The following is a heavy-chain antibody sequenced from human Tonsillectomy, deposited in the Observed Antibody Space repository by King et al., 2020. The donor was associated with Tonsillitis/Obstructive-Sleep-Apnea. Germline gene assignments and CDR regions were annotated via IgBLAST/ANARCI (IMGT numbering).Heavy chain of an antibody. Sequence: VKLVESGGGLIQPGGSLRLSCAASGFTVSSNYMSWVRQAPGKGLEWVSVIYSGGSTYYADSVKGRFTISRDNSKNTLYLQMNSLRAEDTAVYYCARGYSSSQPYYYYMDVWGKGTPVTVSS. CDR2: IYSGGST. D-gene: IGHD6-6*01. J-gene: IGHJ6*03. CDR1: GFTVSSNY. V-gene: IGHV3-53*01. CDR3: ARGYSSSQPYYYYMDV.